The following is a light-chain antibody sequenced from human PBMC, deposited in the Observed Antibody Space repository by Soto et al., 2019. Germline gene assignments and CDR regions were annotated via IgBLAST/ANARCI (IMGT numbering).Light chain of an antibody. Sequence: EILFTQSPATLSSFPGDRVTLSCRASQYLNTRLAWYQHRPGQAPRILLYQTSIRAAGIPARFSASWSGTDFTLTISDVHPEDFVHYYCHQRQSSPRTFGQGTKVDIK. CDR1: QYLNTR. CDR2: QTS. J-gene: IGKJ1*01. V-gene: IGKV3-11*01. CDR3: HQRQSSPRT.